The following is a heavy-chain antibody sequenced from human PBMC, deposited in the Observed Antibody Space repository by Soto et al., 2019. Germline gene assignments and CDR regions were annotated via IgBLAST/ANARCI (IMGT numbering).Heavy chain of an antibody. Sequence: SVKVSCKASGFTFTSSAVHWVRQARGQRLEWIGWIVVGSGNTNYAQKFQERVTITRDMSTSTAYMELSSLRSEDTAVYYCAADVVVVAATHCNYWGQGSLVTVSS. J-gene: IGHJ4*02. CDR1: GFTFTSSA. V-gene: IGHV1-58*01. CDR3: AADVVVVAATHCNY. D-gene: IGHD2-15*01. CDR2: IVVGSGNT.